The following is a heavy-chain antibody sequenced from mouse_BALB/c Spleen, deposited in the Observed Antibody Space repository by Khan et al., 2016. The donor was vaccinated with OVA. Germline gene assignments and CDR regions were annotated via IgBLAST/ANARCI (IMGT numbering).Heavy chain of an antibody. CDR3: ARNKKIVATYFDY. D-gene: IGHD1-1*01. CDR1: GYTFTSYW. J-gene: IGHJ2*01. CDR2: TNPTNGRT. V-gene: IGHV1S81*02. Sequence: QVQLKQSGAELVKAGASVKMSCKASGYTFTSYWMHWVKQRLGQGLEWFAETNPTNGRTYYNEKFKSKATLTVDKSSSTAYMLLSGPTSEDSAVYYCARNKKIVATYFDYWGQGTTLTVSS.